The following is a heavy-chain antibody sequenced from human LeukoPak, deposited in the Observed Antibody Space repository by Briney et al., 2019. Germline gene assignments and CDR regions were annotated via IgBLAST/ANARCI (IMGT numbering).Heavy chain of an antibody. CDR1: GFTFSTYS. CDR2: ISSSISYI. D-gene: IGHD1-26*01. Sequence: PGGSLRLSCAASGFTFSTYSMNWVRQAPGKGLEWVSSISSSISYIYYADSVKGRFTISRDNSMDTLYLQMNSLRADDTAVYYCAKGARWELPLDYWGQGTLVTVSS. CDR3: AKGARWELPLDY. J-gene: IGHJ4*02. V-gene: IGHV3-21*04.